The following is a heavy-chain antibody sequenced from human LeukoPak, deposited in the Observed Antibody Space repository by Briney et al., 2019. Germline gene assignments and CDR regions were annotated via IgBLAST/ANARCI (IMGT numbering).Heavy chain of an antibody. D-gene: IGHD4-17*01. J-gene: IGHJ4*02. V-gene: IGHV3-7*03. CDR3: VRGLYGY. CDR1: GFTFSTSW. CDR2: LNQDGGEK. Sequence: PGGSLRLSCGASGFTFSTSWMIWVRQAPGKGLEWVANLNQDGGEKYYVDSVKGRFTISRDNGRNPLYLQMDSLRVEDTAVYYCVRGLYGYWGQGTLVTVSS.